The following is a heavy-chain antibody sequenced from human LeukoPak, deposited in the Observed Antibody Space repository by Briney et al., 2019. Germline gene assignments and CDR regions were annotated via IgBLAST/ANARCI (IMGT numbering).Heavy chain of an antibody. V-gene: IGHV3-30*02. Sequence: GGSLRLSCAASGFTFSNYGMHWVRQAPGKGLEWVAFVYYDGRNKFYAASVKGRFTISRDNSRNSLYIQMNSLRTEDSAVYYCVKDQGQVYGYFDSWGQGTLVTVSS. D-gene: IGHD6-6*01. CDR3: VKDQGQVYGYFDS. CDR2: VYYDGRNK. J-gene: IGHJ4*02. CDR1: GFTFSNYG.